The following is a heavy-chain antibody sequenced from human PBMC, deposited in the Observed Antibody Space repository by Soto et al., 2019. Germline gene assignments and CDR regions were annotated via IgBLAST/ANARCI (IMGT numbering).Heavy chain of an antibody. J-gene: IGHJ4*02. CDR2: IFHSGTT. CDR1: GDSISSAHYF. CDR3: AREPYPPKARNDF. V-gene: IGHV4-30-4*01. Sequence: SETLSLTCSVSGDSISSAHYFWTWVSQPPGKGLEWMGYIFHSGTTYYNPSLKGRLLISIENSKNQFSLRLTSVTAADSAVYFCAREPYPPKARNDFCGPRPLVTVAS.